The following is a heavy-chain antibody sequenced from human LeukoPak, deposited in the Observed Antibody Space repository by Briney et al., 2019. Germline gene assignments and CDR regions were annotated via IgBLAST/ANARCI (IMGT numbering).Heavy chain of an antibody. V-gene: IGHV4-59*01. J-gene: IGHJ4*02. CDR3: AKSNIWFGELLYYFDY. CDR2: IYYSVST. CDR1: GGSISSYY. Sequence: SETLSLTCTVSGGSISSYYWSWIRQPPGKGLEWIGSIYYSVSTNYNPSLKSRVTISLDTSKNQFSLKLSSVTAADTAVYYCAKSNIWFGELLYYFDYWGQGTLVTVSS. D-gene: IGHD3-10*01.